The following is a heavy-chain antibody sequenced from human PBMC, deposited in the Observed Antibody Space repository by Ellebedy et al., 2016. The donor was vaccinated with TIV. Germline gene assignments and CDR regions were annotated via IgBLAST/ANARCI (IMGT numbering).Heavy chain of an antibody. CDR2: INNYGVIT. Sequence: GGSLRLSXAASGFIFSNFRMSWVRQAPGKGLEWVSSINNYGVITYYADSVRGRFTISRDNSKNTLFLQMNSLRAEDTAVYFCAKGFWREGSESNDAFDIWGQGTMVTVSS. CDR3: AKGFWREGSESNDAFDI. D-gene: IGHD1-1*01. V-gene: IGHV3-23*01. J-gene: IGHJ3*02. CDR1: GFIFSNFR.